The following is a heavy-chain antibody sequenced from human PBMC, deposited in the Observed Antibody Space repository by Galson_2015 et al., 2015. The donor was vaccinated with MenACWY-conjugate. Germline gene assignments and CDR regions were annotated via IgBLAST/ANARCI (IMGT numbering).Heavy chain of an antibody. D-gene: IGHD3-10*01. CDR2: ISYDGSNK. CDR3: ARDPGFGSYGMGV. Sequence: SLRLSCAASGFTFSSYAMHWVRQAPGKGLEWVAVISYDGSNKYYADSVRGRFTISRDNSKNTLYLQMNSLRAEDTAVYYCARDPGFGSYGMGVWGQGTTVTVSS. J-gene: IGHJ6*02. V-gene: IGHV3-30*04. CDR1: GFTFSSYA.